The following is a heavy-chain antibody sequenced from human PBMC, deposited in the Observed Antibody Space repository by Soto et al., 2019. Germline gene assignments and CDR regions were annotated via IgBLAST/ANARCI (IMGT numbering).Heavy chain of an antibody. J-gene: IGHJ3*02. CDR3: ARVGLIAAAGADAFDI. V-gene: IGHV1-2*04. D-gene: IGHD6-13*01. CDR2: INPNSGGT. Sequence: GASVKVSCKASGYTFTGYYMHWLRQAPGQGLEWMGWINPNSGGTNYAQKFQGWVTMTRDTSISTAYMELSRLRSDGTAVYYCARVGLIAAAGADAFDIWGQGTMVTVSS. CDR1: GYTFTGYY.